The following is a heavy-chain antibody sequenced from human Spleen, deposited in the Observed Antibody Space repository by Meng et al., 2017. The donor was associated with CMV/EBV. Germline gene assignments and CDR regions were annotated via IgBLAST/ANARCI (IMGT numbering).Heavy chain of an antibody. CDR1: GGSISSSNW. J-gene: IGHJ4*02. CDR2: IYHSGSI. V-gene: IGHV4-4*02. CDR3: SRAQSSRVTIFGILISKFYFDS. D-gene: IGHD3-3*01. Sequence: SETLSLTCVVSGGSISSSNWWSWVRQPPGKGLEWIGEIYHSGSIKYNPSLKSRVTISVDKSKNQFSLKLSSVTAADTAVYYCSRAQSSRVTIFGILISKFYFDSWGQGKQVTVSS.